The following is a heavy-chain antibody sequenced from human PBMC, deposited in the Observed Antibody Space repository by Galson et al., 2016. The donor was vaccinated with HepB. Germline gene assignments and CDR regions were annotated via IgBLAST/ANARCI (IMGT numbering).Heavy chain of an antibody. CDR1: GYTFSNYG. Sequence: SVKVSCKASGYTFSNYGVSWLRQAPGQGLEWMGWISGYSGDKNYAEKFQGRVVMTADTSTSTAYMELKSLISEDTAVYYCAREPSGRYRGSPGVHSYFGTDDWGKGTPVTVTS. CDR2: ISGYSGDK. J-gene: IGHJ6*04. V-gene: IGHV1-18*01. D-gene: IGHD3-10*01. CDR3: AREPSGRYRGSPGVHSYFGTDD.